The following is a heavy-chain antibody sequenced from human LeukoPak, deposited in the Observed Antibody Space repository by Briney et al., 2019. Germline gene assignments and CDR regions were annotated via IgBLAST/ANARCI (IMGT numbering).Heavy chain of an antibody. CDR1: GDSISSYY. CDR3: ARVRQYCTNGVCFYTRFDY. J-gene: IGHJ4*02. D-gene: IGHD2-8*01. CDR2: IYYSGTT. V-gene: IGHV4-59*01. Sequence: SETLSLTCSVSGDSISSYYWSWIRQPPGKGLEWIGSIYYSGTTNYNPSLKIRVTISVDTSKNQFSLKLSSVTAADTAVYYCARVRQYCTNGVCFYTRFDYWGQGTLVTVSS.